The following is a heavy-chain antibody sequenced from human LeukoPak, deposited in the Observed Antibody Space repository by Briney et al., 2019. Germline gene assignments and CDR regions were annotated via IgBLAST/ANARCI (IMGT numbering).Heavy chain of an antibody. V-gene: IGHV4-34*01. CDR2: INHSGST. D-gene: IGHD4-17*01. J-gene: IGHJ5*02. CDR3: ARGPPTNDYDDYRNWFDP. CDR1: GGSFSGYY. Sequence: PSETLSLTCAVYGGSFSGYYWSWIRQPPGKGLEWIGEINHSGSTNYNPSLKSRVTISVDTSKNQFSLKLSSVTAADTAVYYCARGPPTNDYDDYRNWFDPWGQGTLVTVSS.